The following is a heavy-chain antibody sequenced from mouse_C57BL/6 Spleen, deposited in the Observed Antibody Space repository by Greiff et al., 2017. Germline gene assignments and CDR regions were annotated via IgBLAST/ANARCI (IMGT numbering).Heavy chain of an antibody. D-gene: IGHD2-1*01. Sequence: EVKLMESGGGLVKPGGSLKLSCSASGFTFSSYAMSWVRQTPEKRLEWVATISDGGSYTYYPANVKGRFTISRNNAKNNLYLQLRHLKSENADMYYCERDPVYYGNYMDYWGQGTSVTVSS. V-gene: IGHV5-4*01. CDR3: ERDPVYYGNYMDY. J-gene: IGHJ4*01. CDR2: ISDGGSYT. CDR1: GFTFSSYA.